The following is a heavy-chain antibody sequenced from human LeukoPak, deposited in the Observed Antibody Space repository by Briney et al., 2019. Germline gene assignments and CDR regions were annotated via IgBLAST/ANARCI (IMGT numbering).Heavy chain of an antibody. CDR3: ARLDLLTAYYSLGFDY. CDR1: GGSISSSNW. V-gene: IGHV4-4*02. Sequence: SGTLSLTCAVSGGSISSSNWWSWIRQPPGKGLEWIGEIYHSGSTNYNPSLKSRVTISVDTPKNQFSLKLSSVTAADTAVYYCARLDLLTAYYSLGFDYWGQGTLVTVS. J-gene: IGHJ4*02. D-gene: IGHD3-9*01. CDR2: IYHSGST.